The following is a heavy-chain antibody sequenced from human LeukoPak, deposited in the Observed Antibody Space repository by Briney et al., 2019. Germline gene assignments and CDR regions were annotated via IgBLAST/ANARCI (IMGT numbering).Heavy chain of an antibody. V-gene: IGHV4-34*01. J-gene: IGHJ5*02. D-gene: IGHD6-6*01. CDR2: INHSGST. Sequence: SETLSLTCAVYGGSFSGYYWSWIRQPPGKGLEWIGEINHSGSTNYNSSLKSRVTISVDTSKNQFSLKLSSGTAADTAVYYCARGVRYSSSKYNWFDPWGQGTLVTVS. CDR3: ARGVRYSSSKYNWFDP. CDR1: GGSFSGYY.